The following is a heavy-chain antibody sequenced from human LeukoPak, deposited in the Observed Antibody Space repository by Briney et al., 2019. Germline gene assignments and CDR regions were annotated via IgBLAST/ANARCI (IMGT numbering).Heavy chain of an antibody. D-gene: IGHD3-10*01. CDR2: ISGAGGAT. Sequence: GGSLRLSCAASGFTFSSYGMSWVRQAPGKGLEWVSAISGAGGATYYADSVKGRFTISRDNSKNSLYLQMNSLRAEDTALYYCAKDMAAYYYSSGNIDYWGQGTLVTVSS. CDR3: AKDMAAYYYSSGNIDY. V-gene: IGHV3-23*01. CDR1: GFTFSSYG. J-gene: IGHJ4*02.